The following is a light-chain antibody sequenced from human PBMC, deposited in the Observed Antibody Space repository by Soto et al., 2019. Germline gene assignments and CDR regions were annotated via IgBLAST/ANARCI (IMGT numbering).Light chain of an antibody. V-gene: IGLV2-14*01. CDR3: TSYTSGTNRV. CDR2: EVS. Sequence: QSALTQPASVSGSPGQSITISCTGTNSDVGGYNYVSWYQQHPGKAPKVIIYEVSNRPSGVSNRFSGSKSGNTASLTISGLQTEDEADYYCTSYTSGTNRVFGGGTKLTVL. CDR1: NSDVGGYNY. J-gene: IGLJ3*02.